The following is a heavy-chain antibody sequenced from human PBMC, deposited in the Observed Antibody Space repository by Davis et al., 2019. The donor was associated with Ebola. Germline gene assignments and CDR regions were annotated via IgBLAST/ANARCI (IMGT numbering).Heavy chain of an antibody. CDR2: INPNSGGT. Sequence: ASVKVSCKASGYTFTDYYIHWVRQAPGQGLEWMGWINPNSGGTNYAQKFQGRVTMTRDTSISTAYMELSSLRSDDTAVYYCARVLRFLEWQPVDYWGQGTLVTVSS. J-gene: IGHJ4*02. V-gene: IGHV1-2*02. CDR1: GYTFTDYY. D-gene: IGHD3-3*01. CDR3: ARVLRFLEWQPVDY.